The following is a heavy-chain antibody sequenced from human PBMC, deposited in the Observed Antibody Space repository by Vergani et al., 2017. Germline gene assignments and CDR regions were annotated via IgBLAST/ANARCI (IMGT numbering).Heavy chain of an antibody. J-gene: IGHJ4*02. CDR3: ARGGYSSGLYYFDY. CDR1: GFTFSNYW. V-gene: IGHV3-7*04. Sequence: EVQLVESGGGLVQPGGSLRLSCAASGFTFSNYWMTWVRQAPGKGLEWVANIKQDGSEKYYVDSVKGRFTISRDNAKNSLYLQLNTLRAEDTAVYYCARGGYSSGLYYFDYWGQGTLVTVSS. D-gene: IGHD6-19*01. CDR2: IKQDGSEK.